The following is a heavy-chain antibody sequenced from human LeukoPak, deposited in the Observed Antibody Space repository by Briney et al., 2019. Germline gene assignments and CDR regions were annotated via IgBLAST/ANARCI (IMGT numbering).Heavy chain of an antibody. CDR2: IYYSGST. CDR3: ARTIRDYYYGMDV. D-gene: IGHD5-24*01. V-gene: IGHV4-31*03. J-gene: IGHJ6*02. CDR1: GGSLSSGGYY. Sequence: RSETLSLTCTVSGGSLSSGGYYWGWSRQHPGRGLEWVGYIYYSGSTYYNPSLKSRVTISVDTSKNQFSLKLSSVTAADTAVYYCARTIRDYYYGMDVWGQGTTVTVSS.